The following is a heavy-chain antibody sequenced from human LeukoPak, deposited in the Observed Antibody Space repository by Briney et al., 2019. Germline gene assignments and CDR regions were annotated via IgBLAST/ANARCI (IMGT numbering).Heavy chain of an antibody. V-gene: IGHV1-2*02. CDR2: INHNSGGT. CDR3: ARGGPKPIMGAADC. Sequence: ASVKVSCKPSGYTFTGDYIHWGRQAPGHGLEWMGWINHNSGGTKYAQKFQGRFTMTSDTSISTTYMELSSLRSDDTAMYYCARGGPKPIMGAADCWGQGTLVTVSS. CDR1: GYTFTGDY. J-gene: IGHJ4*02. D-gene: IGHD1-26*01.